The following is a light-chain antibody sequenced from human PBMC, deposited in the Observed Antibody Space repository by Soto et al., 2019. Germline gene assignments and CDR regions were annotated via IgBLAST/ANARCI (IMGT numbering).Light chain of an antibody. CDR2: EGS. V-gene: IGLV2-23*01. CDR3: CSYAGSSTPVV. CDR1: SSDVGSYNL. Sequence: QSALTQPASVSGSPGQSITISCTGTSSDVGSYNLVSWYQQHPGKAPKLLIYEGSKRPSGVSTRFSGSKSGNTASXTISGLQAEDEADYYCCSYAGSSTPVVFGGGTXXTXL. J-gene: IGLJ2*01.